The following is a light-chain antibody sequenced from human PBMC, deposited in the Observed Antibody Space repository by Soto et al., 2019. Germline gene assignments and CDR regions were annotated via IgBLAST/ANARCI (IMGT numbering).Light chain of an antibody. Sequence: EIVLTQSRATLSLSPGERATLSFGASQSVSSYLAWYQKKPGQAPRLIIYDAYNRATGIPATFSGSGSGTDFTPTISSLEPEDFAVYYCQQRSNWPPITCGQGTRLEIK. J-gene: IGKJ5*01. V-gene: IGKV3-11*01. CDR2: DAY. CDR3: QQRSNWPPIT. CDR1: QSVSSY.